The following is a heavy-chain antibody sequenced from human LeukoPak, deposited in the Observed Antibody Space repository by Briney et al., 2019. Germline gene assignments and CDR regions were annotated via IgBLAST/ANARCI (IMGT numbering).Heavy chain of an antibody. CDR2: IYPGDSDT. V-gene: IGHV5-51*01. J-gene: IGHJ4*02. CDR3: ARGGCSGGSCYYYFDY. CDR1: GYSFTTYW. Sequence: GESLQISCEGSGYSFTTYWIDWVRQMPGRGLEWMGIIYPGDSDTRYSPSFQGQVTISADKSISTAYLQWSSLKASDTAMYYCARGGCSGGSCYYYFDYWGQGTLVTVSS. D-gene: IGHD2-15*01.